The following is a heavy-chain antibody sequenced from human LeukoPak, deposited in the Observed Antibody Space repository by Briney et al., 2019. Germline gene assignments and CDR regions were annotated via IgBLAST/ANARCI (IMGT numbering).Heavy chain of an antibody. J-gene: IGHJ4*02. CDR3: ARMNYYGSGSFREEN. CDR1: GGSFSGYY. V-gene: IGHV4-34*01. CDR2: INHSGST. D-gene: IGHD3-10*01. Sequence: KASETLSLTCAVYGGSFSGYYWSWIRQPPGKGLEWIGEINHSGSTNYNPSLKSRVTISVDTSKNQFPPKLSSVTAADTAVYYCARMNYYGSGSFREENWGQGTLVTVSS.